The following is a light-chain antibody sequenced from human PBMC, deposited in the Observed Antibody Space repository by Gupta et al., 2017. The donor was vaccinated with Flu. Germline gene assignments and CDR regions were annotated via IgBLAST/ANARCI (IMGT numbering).Light chain of an antibody. CDR3: QQYGSSRT. CDR1: QSVSSSY. J-gene: IGKJ1*01. Sequence: DIVLPQSPGPLSLSPGESATLSCRASQSVSSSYLAWYQQKPGQAPRLLIYGASSRATGIPDRFSGSGSGTDFTLTISRLEPEDFAVYDCQQYGSSRTFGQGTKVEIK. V-gene: IGKV3-20*01. CDR2: GAS.